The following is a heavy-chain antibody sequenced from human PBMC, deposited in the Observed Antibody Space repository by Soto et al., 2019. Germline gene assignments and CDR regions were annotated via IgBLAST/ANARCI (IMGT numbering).Heavy chain of an antibody. J-gene: IGHJ3*02. V-gene: IGHV3-20*04. CDR1: GFMFDDFG. CDR2: ITWNSGST. CDR3: ERDGGVAVAVDAFDI. D-gene: IGHD6-19*01. Sequence: EVQLAESGGGVVRPGGSLRLSCAASGFMFDDFGMSWVRQAPGKGLEWVSGITWNSGSTGYADSVKGRFTISRDNAKNSLYLQMDSLRAEDTAFYYCERDGGVAVAVDAFDIWGQGTMVTVSS.